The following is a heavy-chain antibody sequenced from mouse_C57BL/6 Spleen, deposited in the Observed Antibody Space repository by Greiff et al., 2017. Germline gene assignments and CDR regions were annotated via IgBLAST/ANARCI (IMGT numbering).Heavy chain of an antibody. Sequence: EVMLVESGGGLVKPGGSLKLSCAASGFTFCDYGMHWVRQAPEKGLEWVAYISSGSSTIYYADTVKGRFTISRDNAKNTLFLQMTSLRSEDTAMYYCARSTTVVYFDYWGQGTTLTVSS. V-gene: IGHV5-17*01. D-gene: IGHD1-1*01. CDR1: GFTFCDYG. CDR2: ISSGSSTI. J-gene: IGHJ2*01. CDR3: ARSTTVVYFDY.